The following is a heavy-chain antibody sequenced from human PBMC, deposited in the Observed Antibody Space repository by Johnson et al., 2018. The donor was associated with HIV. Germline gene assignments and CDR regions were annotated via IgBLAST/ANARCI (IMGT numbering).Heavy chain of an antibody. CDR3: ANSGLRTYYYDTGVHDVFDI. J-gene: IGHJ3*02. V-gene: IGHV3-30*02. CDR2: IRNDGSNT. CDR1: GFTFNSYA. D-gene: IGHD3-22*01. Sequence: QMLLVESGGGVVQPGRSLRLSCAASGFTFNSYALHWVRQAPGKGLEWVAFIRNDGSNTYYVDSVKGRFTISRDNSKNTLYLQMSSLRDEDTAVYYCANSGLRTYYYDTGVHDVFDIWGQGTMVTVSS.